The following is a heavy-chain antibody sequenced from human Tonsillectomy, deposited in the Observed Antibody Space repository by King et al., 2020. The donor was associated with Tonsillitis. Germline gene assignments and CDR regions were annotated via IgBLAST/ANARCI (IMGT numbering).Heavy chain of an antibody. CDR3: AKDSGPYYYNYGRDV. CDR2: ISWNSGRI. CDR1: GFIFDEYA. V-gene: IGHV3-9*01. Sequence: VQLVESGGGLVQPGRSLRLSCAASGFIFDEYAMHWVRQVPGKGLEWVSGISWNSGRIGYADSVKGRFTISRDNGKSSLYLQMNSLRAEDTALYYCAKDSGPYYYNYGRDVWGQGTTVTVSS. J-gene: IGHJ6*02.